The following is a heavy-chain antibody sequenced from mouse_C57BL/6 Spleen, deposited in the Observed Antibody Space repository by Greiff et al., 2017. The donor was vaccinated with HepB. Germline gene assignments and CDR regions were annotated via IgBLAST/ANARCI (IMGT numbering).Heavy chain of an antibody. CDR1: GYTFTSYW. V-gene: IGHV1-55*01. CDR3: ERYNYGYDGGFYAMDY. J-gene: IGHJ4*01. CDR2: IYPGSGST. D-gene: IGHD2-2*01. Sequence: VQLQQPGAELVKPGASVKMSCKASGYTFTSYWITWVKQRPGQGLEWIGDIYPGSGSTNYNEKFKSKATLTVDTSSSTAYMQLSSLTSEDAAVYFCERYNYGYDGGFYAMDYWGQGTSVTVSS.